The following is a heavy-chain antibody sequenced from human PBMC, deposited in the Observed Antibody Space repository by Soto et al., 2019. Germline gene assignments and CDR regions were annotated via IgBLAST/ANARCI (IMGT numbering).Heavy chain of an antibody. CDR2: IYPGDSDT. CDR3: ARSYYDFWSGPKGNYGMDV. D-gene: IGHD3-3*01. V-gene: IGHV5-51*01. CDR1: GYSFTSYW. Sequence: PGESLKISCKGSGYSFTSYWIGWVRQMPGKGLGWMGIIYPGDSDTRYSPSFQGQVTISADKSISTAYLQWSSLKASDTAMYYCARSYYDFWSGPKGNYGMDVWGQGTTVTVSS. J-gene: IGHJ6*02.